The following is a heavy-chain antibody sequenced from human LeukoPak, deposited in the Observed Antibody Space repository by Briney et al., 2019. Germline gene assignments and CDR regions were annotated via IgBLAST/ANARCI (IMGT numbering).Heavy chain of an antibody. V-gene: IGHV3-48*03. Sequence: QSGGSLRLSCAASGFTFSSYEVNWVRQAPGKGLEWISYISSRGSTIYYADSVKGRFTISRGNAKNSLYLQMNSLRAEDTAVYYCASGAYRDFFDHWGQGALVTVSS. CDR3: ASGAYRDFFDH. CDR1: GFTFSSYE. J-gene: IGHJ4*02. CDR2: ISSRGSTI. D-gene: IGHD1-26*01.